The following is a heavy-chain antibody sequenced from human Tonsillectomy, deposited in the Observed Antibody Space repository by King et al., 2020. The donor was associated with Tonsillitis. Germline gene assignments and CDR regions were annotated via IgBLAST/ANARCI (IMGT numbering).Heavy chain of an antibody. CDR3: ARIHGYSSSWYVS. V-gene: IGHV3-74*02. CDR1: GYIFSNYW. CDR2: INSDGSST. Sequence: VQLVESGGGLVQPGGSLRLSCAGTGYIFSNYWMHWVRQAPGKGLGWGSRINSDGSSTSYADSWKGRLPILRDNPKNKLQLQMNSLRAEDTAVYYCARIHGYSSSWYVSWGQGTLVTVSS. J-gene: IGHJ5*02. D-gene: IGHD6-13*01.